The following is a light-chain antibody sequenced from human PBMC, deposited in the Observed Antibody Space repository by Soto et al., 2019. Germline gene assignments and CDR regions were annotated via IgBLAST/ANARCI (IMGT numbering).Light chain of an antibody. CDR2: DVS. J-gene: IGLJ1*01. V-gene: IGLV2-14*01. CDR1: SSDVGGYNY. CDR3: SSYTSSSTLV. Sequence: QSALTQPASVSGSPGQSITISCTGTSSDVGGYNYVSWYQQHPGKAPKLMIYDVSNRPSGVSNRFSGSKSGNTASLTISGLQAGDEADYYCSSYTSSSTLVFGTGTKGHRP.